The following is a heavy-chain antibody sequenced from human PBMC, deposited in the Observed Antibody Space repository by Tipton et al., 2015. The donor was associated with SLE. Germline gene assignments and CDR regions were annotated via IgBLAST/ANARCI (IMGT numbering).Heavy chain of an antibody. CDR3: ARRIYCSSTSCYFDAFDI. CDR1: GGSFSGYY. Sequence: TLSLTCAVYGGSFSGYYWSWIRQPPGKGLEWIGEINHSGSTNYNPSLKSRVTISVDTPKNQFSLKLSSVTAADTAVYYCARRIYCSSTSCYFDAFDIWGQGTMVTVSS. D-gene: IGHD2-2*01. CDR2: INHSGST. V-gene: IGHV4-34*01. J-gene: IGHJ3*02.